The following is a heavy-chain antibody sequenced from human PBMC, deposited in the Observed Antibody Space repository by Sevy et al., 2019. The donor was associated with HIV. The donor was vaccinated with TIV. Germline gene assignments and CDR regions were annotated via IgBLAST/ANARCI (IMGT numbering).Heavy chain of an antibody. Sequence: GGSLRLSCAASGFTFSSYGMHWVRQAPGKGLEWVAVIWYDGSNKYYADSVKGRFTISRDNSKNTLYLQMNSLRAEDMAVYYCARFRQVGATPYYYYYGMDVWGQGTTVTVSS. D-gene: IGHD1-26*01. CDR1: GFTFSSYG. V-gene: IGHV3-33*01. CDR2: IWYDGSNK. J-gene: IGHJ6*02. CDR3: ARFRQVGATPYYYYYGMDV.